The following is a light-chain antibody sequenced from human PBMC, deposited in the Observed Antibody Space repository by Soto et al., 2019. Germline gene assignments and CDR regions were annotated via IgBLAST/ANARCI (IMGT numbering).Light chain of an antibody. V-gene: IGKV3-15*01. CDR1: QSVSSN. CDR3: QQYSNWPLT. Sequence: IVMTQSPATLSVSPGERATLSCRASQSVSSNLAWYQQKPGQAPRLLIYGASTRATDIPARFSGSGSGTEFTLTISSLQSEDFEVYYCQQYSNWPLTLGGGTKVDIK. CDR2: GAS. J-gene: IGKJ4*01.